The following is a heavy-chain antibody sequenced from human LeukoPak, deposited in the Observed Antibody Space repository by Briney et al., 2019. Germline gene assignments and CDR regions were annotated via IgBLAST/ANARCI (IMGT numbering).Heavy chain of an antibody. CDR3: ASMVRGAESAGNFDY. V-gene: IGHV3-11*01. D-gene: IGHD3-10*01. Sequence: PGGSLRLSCAASGFTFSDYYMSWIRQAPGKGLEWVSYISSSGSTIYHADSVKGRFTISRDNAKNSLYLQMNSLRAEDTAVYYCASMVRGAESAGNFDYWGQGTLVTVSS. CDR2: ISSSGSTI. J-gene: IGHJ4*02. CDR1: GFTFSDYY.